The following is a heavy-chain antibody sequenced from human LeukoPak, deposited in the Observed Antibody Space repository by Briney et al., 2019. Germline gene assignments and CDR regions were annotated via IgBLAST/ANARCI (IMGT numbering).Heavy chain of an antibody. CDR2: IYYSGST. D-gene: IGHD2-2*01. V-gene: IGHV4-59*08. Sequence: PSETLSLTCTVSGGSISSYYWSWIRQPPGKGLEWIGYIYYSGSTNYNPSLKSRVTISADTSKNQFSLKLSSVTAADTAVYYCARGPYCSSTSCYPYYYYGMDVWGQGTTVTVSS. J-gene: IGHJ6*02. CDR3: ARGPYCSSTSCYPYYYYGMDV. CDR1: GGSISSYY.